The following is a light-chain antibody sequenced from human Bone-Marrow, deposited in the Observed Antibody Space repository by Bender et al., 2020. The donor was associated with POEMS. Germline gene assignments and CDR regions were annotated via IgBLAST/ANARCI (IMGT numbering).Light chain of an antibody. CDR3: TSYTSTTPCV. CDR1: SNDVGSYDL. CDR2: EGT. Sequence: QSALTQPASVSGSPGQSITLSCTGTSNDVGSYDLVSWYLQYPGKAPKLIIYEGTKRPSGVSDRFSGSKSGNTASLSISGLQAEDEADYYCTSYTSTTPCVFGTGTKVTVL. V-gene: IGLV2-14*02. J-gene: IGLJ1*01.